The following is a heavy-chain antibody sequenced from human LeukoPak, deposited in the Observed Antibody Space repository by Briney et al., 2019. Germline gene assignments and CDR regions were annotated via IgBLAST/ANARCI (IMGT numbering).Heavy chain of an antibody. CDR2: INAGNGNT. CDR1: GYTFTSYA. V-gene: IGHV1-3*01. D-gene: IGHD3-10*01. J-gene: IGHJ4*02. CDR3: ARGPQLLWFGELPGPLDY. Sequence: ASVKVSCKASGYTFTSYAMHWVPQAPGQRLEWMGWINAGNGNTKYSQKFQGRVTITRDTSASTAYMELSSLRSEDTAVYYCARGPQLLWFGELPGPLDYWGQGTLVTVSS.